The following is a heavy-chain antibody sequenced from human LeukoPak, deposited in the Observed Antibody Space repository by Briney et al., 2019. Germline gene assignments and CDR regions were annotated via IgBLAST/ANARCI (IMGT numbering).Heavy chain of an antibody. CDR2: ISSDGSST. J-gene: IGHJ4*02. CDR3: ARGPPDGSGSYYPGDY. D-gene: IGHD3-10*01. V-gene: IGHV3-74*01. Sequence: GGSLRLSCAASGFTFSSYAMHWVRQAPGKGLVWVSRISSDGSSTSFADSVKGRFTISRDNAENTLYLYMNSLRDEDTAVYFCARGPPDGSGSYYPGDYWGQGTLVTVSS. CDR1: GFTFSSYA.